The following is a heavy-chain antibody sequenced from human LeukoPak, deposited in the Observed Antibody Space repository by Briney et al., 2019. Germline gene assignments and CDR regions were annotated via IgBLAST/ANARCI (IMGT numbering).Heavy chain of an antibody. CDR3: TRCFSATGPECFDF. Sequence: GGSLRLPCAASGFTFSTSWMHWVRQAPGKGLVWVSHIKTDGSHTTYADSVKGRFTISRDNAQNTLYLQMTSLRAEDTAVYYCTRCFSATGPECFDFWGQGTLVTVSS. CDR2: IKTDGSHT. V-gene: IGHV3-74*01. J-gene: IGHJ4*02. D-gene: IGHD2/OR15-2a*01. CDR1: GFTFSTSW.